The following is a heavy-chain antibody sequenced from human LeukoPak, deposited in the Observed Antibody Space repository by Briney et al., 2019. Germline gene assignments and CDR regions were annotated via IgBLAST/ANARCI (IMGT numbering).Heavy chain of an antibody. Sequence: GGSLRLSCTVSGFTVSSNSMSWVRQAPGKGLEWVSAISDSGGSTYYADSVKGRFTISRDNSKNTLYLQMNSLRAEDTAVYYCAKMYYGSGSYSFWGQGTLVTVSS. D-gene: IGHD3-10*01. V-gene: IGHV3-23*01. CDR1: GFTVSSNS. J-gene: IGHJ4*02. CDR3: AKMYYGSGSYSF. CDR2: ISDSGGST.